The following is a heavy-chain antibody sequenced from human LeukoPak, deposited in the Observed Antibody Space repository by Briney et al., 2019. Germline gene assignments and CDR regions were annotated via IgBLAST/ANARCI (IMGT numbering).Heavy chain of an antibody. D-gene: IGHD2-2*01. CDR2: IYHSGST. Sequence: SETLSLTCAVYGGSFSGYYWSWIRQPPGKGLEWIGEIYHSGSTNYNPSLKSRVTISVDTSKNQFSLKLSSVTAADTAVYYCARALSDPIVVVPAAPPYNWFDPWGQGTLVTVSS. CDR3: ARALSDPIVVVPAAPPYNWFDP. J-gene: IGHJ5*02. V-gene: IGHV4-34*01. CDR1: GGSFSGYY.